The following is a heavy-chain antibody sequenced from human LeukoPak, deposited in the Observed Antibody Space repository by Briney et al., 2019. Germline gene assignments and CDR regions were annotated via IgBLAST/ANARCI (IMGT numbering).Heavy chain of an antibody. D-gene: IGHD2-2*01. CDR2: IYDSGST. J-gene: IGHJ3*02. CDR3: ASVVPAAMFAFDI. V-gene: IGHV4-30-2*06. CDR1: GGSIKSSGYS. Sequence: PSQTLSLTCAVSGGSIKSSGYSWIWIRQSSEKGLEWIGYIYDSGSTYYNPSLKSRVAISMDRSKNQFSLRLSSVTAADTAVYYCASVVPAAMFAFDIWGQGTMVTVSS.